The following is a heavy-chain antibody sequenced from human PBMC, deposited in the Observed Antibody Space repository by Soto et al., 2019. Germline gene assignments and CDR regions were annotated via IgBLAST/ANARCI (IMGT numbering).Heavy chain of an antibody. CDR1: DGSVSRGGYY. Sequence: QVQLQESGPGLVKPSQTLSLACTVFDGSVSRGGYYWSWLRQSPGKGLEWIGNIYYTGRTSYNPSLKSRVTISLETSKRQFSLRLASVSAADTALYYCAREGSYHYFDYWGQGALVTVSS. D-gene: IGHD1-26*01. CDR2: IYYTGRT. J-gene: IGHJ4*02. V-gene: IGHV4-31*03. CDR3: AREGSYHYFDY.